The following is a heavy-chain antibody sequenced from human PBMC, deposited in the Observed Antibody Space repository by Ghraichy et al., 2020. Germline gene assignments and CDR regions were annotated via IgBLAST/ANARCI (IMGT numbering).Heavy chain of an antibody. CDR3: ARGQYCSGDRCLPSH. V-gene: IGHV3-21*01. CDR2: ISGSSSYI. CDR1: GFTFSTYS. Sequence: GGSLRLSCAASGFTFSTYSINWVRQAPGKGLEWVSSISGSSSYIYYADSVKGRFTISRDNAKNSLYLQMNSLRAEDTAVYYCARGQYCSGDRCLPSHWGQGTLVTVSS. J-gene: IGHJ4*02. D-gene: IGHD2-15*01.